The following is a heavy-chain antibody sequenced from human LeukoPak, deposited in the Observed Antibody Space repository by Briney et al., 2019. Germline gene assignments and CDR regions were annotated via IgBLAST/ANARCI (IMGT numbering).Heavy chain of an antibody. Sequence: GGSLRLSCAASGFTFNSYAMTWVRQAPGKGLEWVSSITGGGDTTYYADSVKGRFTISRDNAKNSLYLQMNSLRAEDTAVYYCARSGSSSGHDAFDIWGQGTMVTVSS. CDR1: GFTFNSYA. CDR3: ARSGSSSGHDAFDI. D-gene: IGHD6-6*01. J-gene: IGHJ3*02. V-gene: IGHV3-21*01. CDR2: ITGGGDTT.